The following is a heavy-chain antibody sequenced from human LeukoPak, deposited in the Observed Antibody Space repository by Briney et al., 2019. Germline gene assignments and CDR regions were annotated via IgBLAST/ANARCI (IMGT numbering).Heavy chain of an antibody. CDR2: ISYDESNK. CDR1: GFTFSSYA. CDR3: ARGRITMIVVVPMRFDP. Sequence: GGSLRLSCAASGFTFSSYAMHWVRQAPGKGLEWVAVISYDESNKYYADSVKGRFTISRDNSKNTLYLQMNSLRAEDTAVYYCARGRITMIVVVPMRFDPWGQGTLVTVSS. V-gene: IGHV3-30-3*01. J-gene: IGHJ5*02. D-gene: IGHD3-22*01.